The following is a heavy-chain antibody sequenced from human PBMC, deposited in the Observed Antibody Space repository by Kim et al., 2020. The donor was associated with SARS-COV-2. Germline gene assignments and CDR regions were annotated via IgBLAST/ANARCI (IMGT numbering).Heavy chain of an antibody. D-gene: IGHD3-22*01. CDR2: INHSGST. Sequence: SETLSLTCAVYGGSFSGYYWSWIRQPPGKGLEWIGEINHSGSTNYNPSLKSRVTISVDTSKNQFSLKLSSVTAADTAVYYCARPTPGGYYRSLDYWGQGT. V-gene: IGHV4-34*01. CDR3: ARPTPGGYYRSLDY. CDR1: GGSFSGYY. J-gene: IGHJ4*02.